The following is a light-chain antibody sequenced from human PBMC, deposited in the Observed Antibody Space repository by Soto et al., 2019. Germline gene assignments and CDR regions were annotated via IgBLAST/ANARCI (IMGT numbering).Light chain of an antibody. CDR2: GAT. CDR3: QKYNRVPLT. CDR1: KPLATS. J-gene: IGKJ4*01. Sequence: DVQRTNSPSSLSASLGARVNTPSRRIKPLATSLAWYQQQPGKVPNLLIYGATTLQSGVPSRFSGSGSGTDFTLTISSLQPEDVGTYYCQKYNRVPLTFGGGTKVEIK. V-gene: IGKV1-27*01.